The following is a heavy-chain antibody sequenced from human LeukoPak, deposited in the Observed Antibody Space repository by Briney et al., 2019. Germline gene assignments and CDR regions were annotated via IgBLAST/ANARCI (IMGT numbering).Heavy chain of an antibody. CDR2: IHYSGST. Sequence: PSETLSLTCTVPGGSISSSSYYWAWIRQPPGKGLEWIGSIHYSGSTYYNPSLQSRVTISIDTSKNQFSLKLRFVTAADTAVYYCARDRCSGGSCPYYYHYYMDVWGKGTTVTVSS. J-gene: IGHJ6*03. V-gene: IGHV4-39*07. CDR3: ARDRCSGGSCPYYYHYYMDV. CDR1: GGSISSSSYY. D-gene: IGHD2-15*01.